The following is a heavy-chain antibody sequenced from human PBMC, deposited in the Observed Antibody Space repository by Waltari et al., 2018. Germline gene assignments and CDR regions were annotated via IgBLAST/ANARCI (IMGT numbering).Heavy chain of an antibody. V-gene: IGHV4-34*02. CDR2: IKDRGLT. CDR3: ARSAAIVVRGRYFQY. Sequence: QVQLQQWGAGLLKPSETLSLSCAVHGGSSFSAYYWNWVRQVPGKGLEWIGEIKDRGLTNYNPSLKSRVTISVDTSRNQFSLTLTSVTAADTALYYCARSAAIVVRGRYFQYWGQGTLVTVSS. CDR1: GGSSFSAYY. D-gene: IGHD3-10*01. J-gene: IGHJ1*01.